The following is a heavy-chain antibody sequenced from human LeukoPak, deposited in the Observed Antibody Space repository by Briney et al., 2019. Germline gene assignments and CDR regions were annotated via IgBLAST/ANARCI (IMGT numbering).Heavy chain of an antibody. Sequence: PGGSLRLSCAASGFTFSSYAMSWVRQAPGKGLEWVSAISGSGGSTYYADSVKGRFTISRDNSKNTLYLQMNSLRAEDTAVYYCAKGGYVWGSYRFRYDYWGQGTLVTVSS. V-gene: IGHV3-23*01. CDR2: ISGSGGST. D-gene: IGHD3-16*02. J-gene: IGHJ4*02. CDR3: AKGGYVWGSYRFRYDY. CDR1: GFTFSSYA.